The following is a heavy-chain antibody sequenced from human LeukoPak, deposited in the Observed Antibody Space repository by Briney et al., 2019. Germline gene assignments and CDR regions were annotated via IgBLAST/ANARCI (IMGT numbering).Heavy chain of an antibody. CDR2: IYYSGST. J-gene: IGHJ4*02. V-gene: IGHV4-59*01. CDR1: GGSISSYY. D-gene: IGHD3-22*01. CDR3: ARVCDSRGHHFDY. Sequence: SETLSLTCTVSGGSISSYYWSWIRQPPGKGLEWIGYIYYSGSTNYNPSLKSRVTISVDTSKNQFSLKLSSVTAADTAVYYCARVCDSRGHHFDYWGQGTLVTVSS.